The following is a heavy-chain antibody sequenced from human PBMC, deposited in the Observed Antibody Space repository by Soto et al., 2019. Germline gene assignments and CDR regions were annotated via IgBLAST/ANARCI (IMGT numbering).Heavy chain of an antibody. CDR2: ITKSSRTI. CDR3: TRDHGYGYGMDV. D-gene: IGHD5-12*01. V-gene: IGHV3-48*01. CDR1: GFTFSTYS. J-gene: IGHJ6*02. Sequence: EVQLVESGGGLVQPGVSLRLSCAASGFTFSTYSMNWVRQAPGKGLEWISYITKSSRTIYYADSVKGRFTISRDNAKNSLYLQMNSLRAEETAVYYCTRDHGYGYGMDVWGQGTTVTVSS.